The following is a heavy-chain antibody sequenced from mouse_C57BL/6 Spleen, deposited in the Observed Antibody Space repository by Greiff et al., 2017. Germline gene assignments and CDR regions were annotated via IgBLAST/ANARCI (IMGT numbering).Heavy chain of an antibody. CDR3: ARYGVEPLYYAMDY. J-gene: IGHJ4*01. V-gene: IGHV7-3*01. D-gene: IGHD1-1*02. Sequence: EVQGVESGGGLVQPGGSLSLSCAASGFTFTDYYMSWVRQPPGKALEWLGFIRNKANGYTTEYSASVKGRFTISRDNSQSILYLQLNALRAEDSATYYGARYGVEPLYYAMDYWGQGTSVTVSS. CDR1: GFTFTDYY. CDR2: IRNKANGYTT.